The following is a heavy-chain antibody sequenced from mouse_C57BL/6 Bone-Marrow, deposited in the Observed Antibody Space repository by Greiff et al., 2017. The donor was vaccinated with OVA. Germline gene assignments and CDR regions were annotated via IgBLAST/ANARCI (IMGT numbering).Heavy chain of an antibody. CDR1: GFTFSSYG. CDR3: ARQRGGTALAFPFDY. CDR2: ISSGGSYT. Sequence: EVKLVESGGDLVKPGGSLKLSCAASGFTFSSYGMSWVRQTPDKRLEWVATISSGGSYTYYPESVKGRFTISRDKAKNTLYLQMSSLKSEDTAMSYCARQRGGTALAFPFDYWGQGTTLTVSS. V-gene: IGHV5-6*01. J-gene: IGHJ2*01. D-gene: IGHD3-2*01.